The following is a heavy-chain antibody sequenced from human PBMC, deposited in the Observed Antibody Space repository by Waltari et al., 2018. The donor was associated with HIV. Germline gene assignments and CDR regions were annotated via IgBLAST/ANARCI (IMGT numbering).Heavy chain of an antibody. CDR2: IWHDANNQ. Sequence: QVQLVESGGGVVQPGKSLRLSCAASGFTFSSYAMHWVRQAPGKGLEWVAVIWHDANNQYYADSVQGRFTISRENSKNTLYLQMNSLRAEDTALYYCARDSPAFSRGTEELDYWGQGTLVTVSS. V-gene: IGHV3-33*01. J-gene: IGHJ4*02. D-gene: IGHD2-2*01. CDR1: GFTFSSYA. CDR3: ARDSPAFSRGTEELDY.